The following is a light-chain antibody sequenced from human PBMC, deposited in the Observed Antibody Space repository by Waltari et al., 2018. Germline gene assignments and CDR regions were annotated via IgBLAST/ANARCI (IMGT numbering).Light chain of an antibody. J-gene: IGLJ2*01. V-gene: IGLV3-1*01. Sequence: SYVLTQPPSVSVSPGQTASITCSGDKLGDKYAFWYQQKSGQSPVLVIFQDNKRPSGIPERFSGSNSGNTATLTISGTRAMDEADYYCQAWDSNTGEVFGGGTKLTVL. CDR3: QAWDSNTGEV. CDR1: KLGDKY. CDR2: QDN.